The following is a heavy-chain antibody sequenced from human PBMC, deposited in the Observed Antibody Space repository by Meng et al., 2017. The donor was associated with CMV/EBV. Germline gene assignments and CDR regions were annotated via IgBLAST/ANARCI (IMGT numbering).Heavy chain of an antibody. CDR2: ISSSGSTI. V-gene: IGHV3-11*01. J-gene: IGHJ6*02. Sequence: GGSLRLSCAASGFTFSDYYMRWIRQAPGKGLEWVSYISSSGSTIYYADSVKGRFTISRDNAKNTLYLQMNSLRAEDTAVYYCARDQGVVTAAIGYYYYGMDVWGQGTTVTVSS. CDR1: GFTFSDYY. D-gene: IGHD2-2*01. CDR3: ARDQGVVTAAIGYYYYGMDV.